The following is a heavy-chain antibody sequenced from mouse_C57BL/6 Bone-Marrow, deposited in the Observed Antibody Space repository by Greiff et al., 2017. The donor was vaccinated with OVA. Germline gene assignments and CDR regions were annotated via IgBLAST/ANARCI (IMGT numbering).Heavy chain of an antibody. D-gene: IGHD2-2*01. J-gene: IGHJ1*03. CDR1: GFTFSDFY. CDR3: ARDAGGYDYWYFDV. Sequence: DVHLVESGGGLVQSGRSLRLSCATSGFTFSDFYMEWVRQAPGKGLEWIAASRNKANDYTTEYSASVKGRFNVSRDTSQSILYLQMNALRAEDTAIYYCARDAGGYDYWYFDVWGTGTTVTVSS. V-gene: IGHV7-1*01. CDR2: SRNKANDYTT.